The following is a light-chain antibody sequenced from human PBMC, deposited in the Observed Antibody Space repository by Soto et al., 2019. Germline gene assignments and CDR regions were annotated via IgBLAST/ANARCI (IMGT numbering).Light chain of an antibody. CDR3: QQYGGSPLFT. V-gene: IGKV3-20*01. CDR2: GAS. CDR1: QSVTSSY. Sequence: LVLTQSPGTLSLSPGERATLSCRASQSVTSSYLAWHQQKPGQAPRLLIYGASTRATGIPDRFSGSGYGTDFTLTISRVEPEDLAVYYCQQYGGSPLFTFGQGSKLEIK. J-gene: IGKJ2*01.